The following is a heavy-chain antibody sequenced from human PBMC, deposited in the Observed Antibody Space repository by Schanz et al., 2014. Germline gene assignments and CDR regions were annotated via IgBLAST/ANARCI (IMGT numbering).Heavy chain of an antibody. V-gene: IGHV3-21*01. D-gene: IGHD3-10*01. Sequence: GQLVESGGGVVQPGRSLRLSCAASGFTFSSYGMHWVRQAPGKGLEWVSSINSRSNFIYYADSMRGRFTISRDNAKNSLYLQVNNLSAEDTAVYYCARSGVDVWGQGTTVTVSS. CDR1: GFTFSSYG. CDR2: INSRSNFI. CDR3: ARSGVDV. J-gene: IGHJ6*02.